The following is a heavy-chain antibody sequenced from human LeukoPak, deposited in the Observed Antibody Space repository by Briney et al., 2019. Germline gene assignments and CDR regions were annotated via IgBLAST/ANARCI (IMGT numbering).Heavy chain of an antibody. CDR3: ARTYSSSWSFDY. D-gene: IGHD6-13*01. CDR1: GGSISSYYW. J-gene: IGHJ4*02. CDR2: IDWDDDK. V-gene: IGHV2-70*11. Sequence: TLSLTCTVSGGSISSYYWSWIRQPPGKALEWLARIDWDDDKYYSTSLKTRLTISKDTSKNQVVLTMTNMDPVDTATYYCARTYSSSWSFDYWGQGTLVTVSS.